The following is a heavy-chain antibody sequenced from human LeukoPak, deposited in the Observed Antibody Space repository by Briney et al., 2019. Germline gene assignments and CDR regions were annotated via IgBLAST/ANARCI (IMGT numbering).Heavy chain of an antibody. CDR2: IYYSGST. CDR3: AKCQYSGSCFDN. V-gene: IGHV4-59*01. CDR1: GGPISSCL. Sequence: PSETLSLTCTVSGGPISSCLWCWGWQPPGKGLEWLGYIYYSGSTNYNPSLKSRVTILVETFKNQFSLKVSPVTAADTAAQHCAKCQYSGSCFDNWGQGSLVTVSS. J-gene: IGHJ5*02. D-gene: IGHD1-26*01.